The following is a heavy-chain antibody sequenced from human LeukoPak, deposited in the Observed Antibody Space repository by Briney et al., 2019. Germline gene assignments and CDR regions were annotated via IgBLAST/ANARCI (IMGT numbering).Heavy chain of an antibody. CDR2: IYSSGYT. CDR3: ARGEHSVDS. D-gene: IGHD1/OR15-1a*01. CDR1: GGAISSHY. V-gene: IGHV4-4*07. J-gene: IGHJ4*02. Sequence: SETLSLTCTVSGGAISSHYWNWIRQPAGKGLEWIGRIYSSGYTNDNPFLKSRITMSVDMSKNQFSLRLNSVTAADTAVYYCARGEHSVDSWGQGMLVTVSS.